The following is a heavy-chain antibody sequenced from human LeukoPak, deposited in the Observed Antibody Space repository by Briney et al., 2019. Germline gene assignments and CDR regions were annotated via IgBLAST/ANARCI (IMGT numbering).Heavy chain of an antibody. J-gene: IGHJ4*02. CDR2: ISAYNGNT. Sequence: ASVKVSCKASGYTFTNYGVTWVRQAPGQGLEWMGWISAYNGNTNYAQKVLGRVTMTTDTSTTTAYMELRSLGSDDTAVYYCARRSESRGNDYWGQGTLVTVSS. CDR3: ARRSESRGNDY. D-gene: IGHD3-10*01. V-gene: IGHV1-18*01. CDR1: GYTFTNYG.